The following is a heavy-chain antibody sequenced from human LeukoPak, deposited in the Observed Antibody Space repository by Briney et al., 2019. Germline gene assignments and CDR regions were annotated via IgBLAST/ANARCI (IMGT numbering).Heavy chain of an antibody. CDR2: IIPILGIA. J-gene: IGHJ4*02. CDR1: GGTFSSYA. D-gene: IGHD3-16*02. Sequence: ASVKVSCKASGGTFSSYAISWVRQAPGQGLEWMGRIIPILGIANYAQKFQGRVTITADKSTSTAYMELSSLRSEDTAAYYCARDSYDYDYVWGSYRSKDYFDYWGQGTLVTVSS. V-gene: IGHV1-69*04. CDR3: ARDSYDYDYVWGSYRSKDYFDY.